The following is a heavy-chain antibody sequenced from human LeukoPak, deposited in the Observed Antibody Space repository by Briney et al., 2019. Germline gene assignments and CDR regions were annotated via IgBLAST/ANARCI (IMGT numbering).Heavy chain of an antibody. CDR2: ISYDGSNK. V-gene: IGHV3-30*04. CDR1: GFTFSSYA. D-gene: IGHD4-23*01. J-gene: IGHJ4*02. CDR3: AKDIYGGNGPNDY. Sequence: GGSLRLSCAASGFTFSSYAMHWVRQAPGKGLEWVAVISYDGSNKYCADSVKGRFTISRDNSKNTLYLQMNSLRAEDTAVYYCAKDIYGGNGPNDYWGQGTLVTVSS.